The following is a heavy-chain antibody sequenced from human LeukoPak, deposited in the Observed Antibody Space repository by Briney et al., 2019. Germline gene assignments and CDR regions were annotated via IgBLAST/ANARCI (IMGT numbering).Heavy chain of an antibody. V-gene: IGHV3-21*01. J-gene: IGHJ3*02. CDR1: GFTFSSYS. D-gene: IGHD2-15*01. CDR2: TSSSSSYI. CDR3: AREYCSGGSCYSDAFDI. Sequence: GGSLRLSCAASGFTFSSYSMNWVRQAPGKGLEWVSSTSSSSSYIYYADSVKGRFTISRDNAKNSLYLQMNSLRAEDTAVYYCAREYCSGGSCYSDAFDIWGQGTMVTVSS.